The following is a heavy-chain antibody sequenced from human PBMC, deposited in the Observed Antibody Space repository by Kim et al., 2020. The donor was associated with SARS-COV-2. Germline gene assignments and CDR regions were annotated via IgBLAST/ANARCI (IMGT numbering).Heavy chain of an antibody. CDR1: GFTFSSYW. D-gene: IGHD1-26*01. J-gene: IGHJ4*02. V-gene: IGHV3-74*01. CDR3: ASRRCTGTYYVFDY. Sequence: GGSLRLSCAASGFTFSSYWMSWVRQAPGKGLEWVSRINSDGGTTSYADSVKGRFTISRDNAKSTLYLQMNSLRAEDTAMYYCASRRCTGTYYVFDYWGQGTLVTLAS. CDR2: INSDGGTT.